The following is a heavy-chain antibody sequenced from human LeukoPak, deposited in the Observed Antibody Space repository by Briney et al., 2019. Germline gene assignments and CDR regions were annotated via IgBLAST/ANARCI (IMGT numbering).Heavy chain of an antibody. Sequence: GGSLRLSCAASGFTFSSYWMSWVRQAPGKGLEWVSAISGSGGSTYYADSVKGRFTISRDNSKNTLYLQMNSLRAEDTAVYYCAKDWGYYYDSSGYHHFDYWGQGTLVTVSS. D-gene: IGHD3-22*01. CDR3: AKDWGYYYDSSGYHHFDY. CDR1: GFTFSSYW. V-gene: IGHV3-23*01. J-gene: IGHJ4*02. CDR2: ISGSGGST.